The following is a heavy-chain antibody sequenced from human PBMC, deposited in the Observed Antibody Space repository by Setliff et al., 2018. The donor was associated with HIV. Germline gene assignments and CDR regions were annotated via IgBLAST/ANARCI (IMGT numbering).Heavy chain of an antibody. CDR3: ATPGGDYLDAFDI. CDR1: GGSINSYY. CDR2: IYTSGST. J-gene: IGHJ3*02. V-gene: IGHV4-4*07. Sequence: PSETLSLTCTVSGGSINSYYWSWIRQPAGKGLEWIGRIYTSGSTNYNPSLKSRVTMSVDTSKKQFTLKLNSVTAADTAVYYCATPGGDYLDAFDIWGQGTMVTVSS. D-gene: IGHD4-17*01.